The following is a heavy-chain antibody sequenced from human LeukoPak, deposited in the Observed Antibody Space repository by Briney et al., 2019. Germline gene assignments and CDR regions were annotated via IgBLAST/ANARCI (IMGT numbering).Heavy chain of an antibody. Sequence: KSSETLSLTCTVSGGSISSYYWSWIRQPPGKGLEWIGYIYYSGSTYYNPSLKSRVTISVDTSKNQFSLKLSSVTAADTAVYYCARGAYDSSGYYFDYWGQGTLVTVSS. D-gene: IGHD3-22*01. CDR1: GGSISSYY. V-gene: IGHV4-59*12. CDR2: IYYSGST. CDR3: ARGAYDSSGYYFDY. J-gene: IGHJ4*02.